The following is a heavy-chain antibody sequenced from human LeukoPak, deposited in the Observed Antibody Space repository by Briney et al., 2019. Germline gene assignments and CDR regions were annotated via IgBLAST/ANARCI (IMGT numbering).Heavy chain of an antibody. D-gene: IGHD4-23*01. CDR1: GGSVSNYY. CDR2: VYYTGST. Sequence: SETLSLTCSVSGGSVSNYYWSWIRQPPGKGLEWIGYVYYTGSTNYNPSLKSRVTMFEDKSKNQFSLRLYSVTVADTAVYYCAGHKVHDFGGSDWYFDLWGRGTLVTVSS. V-gene: IGHV4-59*08. CDR3: AGHKVHDFGGSDWYFDL. J-gene: IGHJ2*01.